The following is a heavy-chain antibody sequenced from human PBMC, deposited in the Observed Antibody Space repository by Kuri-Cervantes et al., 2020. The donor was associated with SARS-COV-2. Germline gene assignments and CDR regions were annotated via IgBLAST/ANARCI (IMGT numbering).Heavy chain of an antibody. V-gene: IGHV4-30-4*08. Sequence: SEPLSLTCTVSGGSISSGDYYWSWIRQPPGKGLEWIGYIYYSGSTYYNPSLKSRVTISVDTSKNQFSLKLSSVTAADTAVYYCASELNEEPGYNWFDPWGQGTLVTVSS. CDR1: GGSISSGDYY. CDR2: IYYSGST. CDR3: ASELNEEPGYNWFDP. J-gene: IGHJ5*02. D-gene: IGHD1-1*01.